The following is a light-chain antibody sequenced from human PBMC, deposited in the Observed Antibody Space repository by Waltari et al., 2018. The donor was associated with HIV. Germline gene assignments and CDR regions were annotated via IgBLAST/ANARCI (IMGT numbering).Light chain of an antibody. CDR3: SSYTSSSPYA. CDR2: DVS. Sequence: QSALTQPASVSGSPGQSINISCTGTRRDVGGYNYVSWYQQHPGKAPKLMIYDVSNRPSGVSNRFSGSKSGNTASLTISGLQAEDEADYYCSSYTSSSPYAFGTGTKVTVL. CDR1: RRDVGGYNY. J-gene: IGLJ1*01. V-gene: IGLV2-14*03.